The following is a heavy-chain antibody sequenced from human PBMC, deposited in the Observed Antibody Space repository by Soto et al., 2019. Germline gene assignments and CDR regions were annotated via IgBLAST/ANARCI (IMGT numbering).Heavy chain of an antibody. CDR1: GVSFSGYY. Sequence: QSQTLSLTCAVYGVSFSGYYWSWIRQPPGKGLEWIGEINHSGSTNYNPSLKSRVTISVDTSKNQFSLKLSSVTAADTAVYYCARGSGGYCSGGSCYSFDYWGQGTLATVSS. J-gene: IGHJ4*02. D-gene: IGHD2-15*01. CDR3: ARGSGGYCSGGSCYSFDY. CDR2: INHSGST. V-gene: IGHV4-34*01.